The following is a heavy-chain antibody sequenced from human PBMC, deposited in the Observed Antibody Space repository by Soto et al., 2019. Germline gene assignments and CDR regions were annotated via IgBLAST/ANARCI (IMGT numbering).Heavy chain of an antibody. D-gene: IGHD6-19*01. CDR1: GYTFSTYA. J-gene: IGHJ4*02. V-gene: IGHV1-18*01. Sequence: QVQLVQSGAEVKKPGASVKVSCKGSGYTFSTYAIAWVRQAPGQGLEWMAWISAYSGDTNYAPKVQGRATLTTDTSTTTAYLELRSLTSADSAVYYCARAGSGFLPFAYWCQGTLVTVSS. CDR3: ARAGSGFLPFAY. CDR2: ISAYSGDT.